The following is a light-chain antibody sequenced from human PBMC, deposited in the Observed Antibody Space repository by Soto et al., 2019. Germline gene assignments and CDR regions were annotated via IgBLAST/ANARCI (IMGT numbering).Light chain of an antibody. CDR1: QIVSDNY. J-gene: IGKJ1*01. CDR2: GAS. Sequence: EIVLTHSPGTLSLSPGERATLSCRASQIVSDNYLARYQQTPGQAPRLVVYGASSRATGLPDRFSSSASGTDFTLTISRLEPEDFAVYYCHQYVSSWTFGQGTKVDIK. CDR3: HQYVSSWT. V-gene: IGKV3-20*01.